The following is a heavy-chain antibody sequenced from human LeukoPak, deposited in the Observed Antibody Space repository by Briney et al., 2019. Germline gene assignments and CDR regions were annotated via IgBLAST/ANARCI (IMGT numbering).Heavy chain of an antibody. Sequence: TASETLSLTCTVSGASISSYYWSWLRQPPGEGLEWIGYIYYSGSTNYNPSLKSRVTISVDTSKNQFSLKLSSVTAADTAVYYCARGGLWSSSGLDYWGQGTLVTVSS. J-gene: IGHJ4*02. V-gene: IGHV4-59*01. CDR3: ARGGLWSSSGLDY. CDR2: IYYSGST. CDR1: GASISSYY. D-gene: IGHD5-18*01.